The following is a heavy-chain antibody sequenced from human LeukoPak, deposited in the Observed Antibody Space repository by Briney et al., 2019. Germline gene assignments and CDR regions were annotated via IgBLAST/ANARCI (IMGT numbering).Heavy chain of an antibody. Sequence: GGSLRLSCAASGFTFSSYAMIWVRQAPGKGLEWVSTFTGSGTGTYFADSVKGRFTISRDNSKNTLYLHMNILRAEDTAVYYCAKGMTTVTGFFDYWGQGTLVTVSS. CDR3: AKGMTTVTGFFDY. V-gene: IGHV3-23*01. J-gene: IGHJ4*02. CDR2: FTGSGTGT. D-gene: IGHD4-17*01. CDR1: GFTFSSYA.